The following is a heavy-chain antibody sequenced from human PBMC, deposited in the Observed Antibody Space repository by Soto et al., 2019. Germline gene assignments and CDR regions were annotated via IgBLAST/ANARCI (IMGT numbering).Heavy chain of an antibody. CDR3: AKETYSGPLDY. CDR1: GFTFSSYG. Sequence: GGSLRLSCAASGFTFSSYGMHWVRQAPGKGLEWVAVISYDGSNKYYAESVKGRFTISRDNSKNTLYLQMNSLRAEDTAVYYCAKETYSGPLDYWGQGTLVTVSS. V-gene: IGHV3-30*18. D-gene: IGHD2-15*01. J-gene: IGHJ4*02. CDR2: ISYDGSNK.